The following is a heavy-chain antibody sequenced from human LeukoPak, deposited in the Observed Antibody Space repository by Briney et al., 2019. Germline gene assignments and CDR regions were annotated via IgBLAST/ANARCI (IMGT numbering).Heavy chain of an antibody. CDR2: INPNTGGI. Sequence: GASMKVSCKSSGYTFTGYYMHWVRQAPGQGLEWMGWINPNTGGINYAQKFQGRVTMTRDTSISAAYTELSRLRSDDTAVYYCARDPYSNYFDYWGQGTLVTVSS. V-gene: IGHV1-2*02. J-gene: IGHJ4*02. CDR1: GYTFTGYY. D-gene: IGHD5-18*01. CDR3: ARDPYSNYFDY.